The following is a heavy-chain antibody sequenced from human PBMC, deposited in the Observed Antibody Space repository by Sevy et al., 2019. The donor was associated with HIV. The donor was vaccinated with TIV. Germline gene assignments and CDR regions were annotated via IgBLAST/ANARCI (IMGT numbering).Heavy chain of an antibody. CDR2: ISSSSSYI. V-gene: IGHV3-21*01. CDR3: ARTQYSSSWHSTPKKYYYGMDV. J-gene: IGHJ6*02. D-gene: IGHD6-13*01. CDR1: GFTFSSYS. Sequence: GGSLRLSCAASGFTFSSYSMNWVRQAPGKGLEWVSSISSSSSYIYYADSVKGRFTISRDNAKNSLYLQMNSLRAEDTAVYYCARTQYSSSWHSTPKKYYYGMDVWGQGTTVTVPS.